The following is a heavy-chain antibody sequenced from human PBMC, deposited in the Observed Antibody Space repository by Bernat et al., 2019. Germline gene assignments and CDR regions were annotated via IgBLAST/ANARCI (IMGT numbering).Heavy chain of an antibody. V-gene: IGHV3-30-3*01. J-gene: IGHJ5*02. Sequence: QVQLVESGGGVVQPGRSLRLSCAASGFTFSSYAMHWVRQAPGKGLEWVAVISYDGSNKYDADSVKVRFTISRDNSKNTLYLQMNSLRAEDTAVYYCARDPTPPYIVVATHLTNWFDPWGQGTLVTVSS. D-gene: IGHD6-19*01. CDR3: ARDPTPPYIVVATHLTNWFDP. CDR2: ISYDGSNK. CDR1: GFTFSSYA.